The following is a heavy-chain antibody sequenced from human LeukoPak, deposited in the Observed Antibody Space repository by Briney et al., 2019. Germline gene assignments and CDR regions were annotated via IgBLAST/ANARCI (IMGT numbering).Heavy chain of an antibody. CDR2: IYYSGST. D-gene: IGHD3-10*01. CDR1: GGSISSSSYY. J-gene: IGHJ6*02. CDR3: ARPPYYGNYGMDV. V-gene: IGHV4-39*01. Sequence: SETLSLTCTVSGGSISSSSYYWGWIRQPPGKGLEWIGSIYYSGSTYYNPSLKSRVAISVDTSKNQFSLKLSSVTAADTAVYYCARPPYYGNYGMDVWGQGTTVTVSS.